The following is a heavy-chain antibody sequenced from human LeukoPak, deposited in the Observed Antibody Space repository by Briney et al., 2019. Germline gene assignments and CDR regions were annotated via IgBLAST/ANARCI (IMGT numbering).Heavy chain of an antibody. V-gene: IGHV4-34*01. CDR2: INHSGST. Sequence: SETLSLTCAVYGGSFSGYYWSWIRQPPGKGLEWIGEINHSGSTNYNPSLKSRVTISVDTSKNQFSLKLSSVTAADTAVYYCARSGSSWYGYFDYWGEGTLVTVSS. CDR3: ARSGSSWYGYFDY. CDR1: GGSFSGYY. J-gene: IGHJ4*02. D-gene: IGHD6-13*01.